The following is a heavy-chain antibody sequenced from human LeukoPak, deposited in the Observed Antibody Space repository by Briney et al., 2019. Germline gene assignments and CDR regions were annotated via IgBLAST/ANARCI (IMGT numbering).Heavy chain of an antibody. D-gene: IGHD7-27*01. CDR3: ARQTGDNAFDI. J-gene: IGHJ3*02. CDR1: GYRFTTYW. V-gene: IGHV5-51*01. CDR2: IYPGDSDT. Sequence: GESLKISCKGSGYRFTTYWIGWVRRMPGKGLEWMGIIYPGDSDTRYSPSFQGQVTISADKSITTAYLQWNSLKASDTAMYYCARQTGDNAFDIWGRGTMVTVSS.